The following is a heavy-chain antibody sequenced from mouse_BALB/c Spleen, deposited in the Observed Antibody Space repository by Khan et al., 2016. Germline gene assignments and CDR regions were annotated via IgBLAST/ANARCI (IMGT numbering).Heavy chain of an antibody. CDR2: IYPGDGDT. CDR1: GYTFTSYW. J-gene: IGHJ2*01. Sequence: VQLQQAGAELARPGASVKLSCKASGYTFTSYWMQWVKQRPGQGLEWIGAIYPGDGDTRYTQKFKGKATLTEDKSSSTAYMQLSSLASEDSAFYYCSSYYGSSYDSFAYWGQGTTLTVSS. CDR3: SSYYGSSYDSFAY. V-gene: IGHV1-87*01. D-gene: IGHD1-1*01.